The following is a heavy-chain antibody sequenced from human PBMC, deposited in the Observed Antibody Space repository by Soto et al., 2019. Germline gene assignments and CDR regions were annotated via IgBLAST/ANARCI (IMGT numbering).Heavy chain of an antibody. Sequence: GGSLRLSCAASGFTFSSYWMHWVRQAPGKGLVWVSRINGDGSSTSYADSVKGRFTISRDNAKNTLYLQMNSLRAEDTAVYYCTRDAYYDFWSGYSGYYYCYMDVWGKGTTVTVSS. CDR2: INGDGSST. CDR3: TRDAYYDFWSGYSGYYYCYMDV. V-gene: IGHV3-74*01. CDR1: GFTFSSYW. J-gene: IGHJ6*03. D-gene: IGHD3-3*01.